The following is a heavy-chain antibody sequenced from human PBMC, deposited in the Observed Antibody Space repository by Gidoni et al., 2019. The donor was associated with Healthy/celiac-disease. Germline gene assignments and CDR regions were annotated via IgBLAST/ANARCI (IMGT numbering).Heavy chain of an antibody. D-gene: IGHD3-16*02. V-gene: IGHV4-31*03. J-gene: IGHJ4*02. CDR2: IYYSGST. CDR1: GGSISSGGYY. Sequence: QVQLQESGPGLVKPSQTLSLTCTVSGGSISSGGYYWRWIRQHPGKGLEWIGYIYYSGSTYYNPSLKSRVTISVDTSKNQFSLKLSSVTAADTAVYYCARTPVFGGVIVRDYWGQGTLVTVSS. CDR3: ARTPVFGGVIVRDY.